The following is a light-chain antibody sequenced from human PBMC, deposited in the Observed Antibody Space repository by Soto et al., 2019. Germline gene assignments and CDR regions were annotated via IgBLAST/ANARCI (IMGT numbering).Light chain of an antibody. J-gene: IGKJ1*01. CDR3: QQSYSTPTWT. V-gene: IGKV1-39*01. CDR2: AAS. CDR1: QTIGTY. Sequence: DIQMTQSPSSLSASVGDRVTITCRASQTIGTYLNWYHQKPGKAPNLLIYAASSLQSGVPSRFSGSGSGTEFTLTISSLQPEDFATYYCQQSYSTPTWTFGQGTKVDIK.